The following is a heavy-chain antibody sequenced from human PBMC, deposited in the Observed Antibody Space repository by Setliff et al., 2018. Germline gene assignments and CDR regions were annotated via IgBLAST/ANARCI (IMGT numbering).Heavy chain of an antibody. CDR2: ISAVNSGT. Sequence: PGGSLRLSCAASGFAFSNFAMGWVRQAPGRGLEWVSIISAVNSGTHYADSVRGRFTISRDNSKNTLYLQMNSLRVEDTAVYYCAKRDAVAGAVAYWGRGTLVTVSS. V-gene: IGHV3-23*01. CDR3: AKRDAVAGAVAY. J-gene: IGHJ4*02. CDR1: GFAFSNFA. D-gene: IGHD6-19*01.